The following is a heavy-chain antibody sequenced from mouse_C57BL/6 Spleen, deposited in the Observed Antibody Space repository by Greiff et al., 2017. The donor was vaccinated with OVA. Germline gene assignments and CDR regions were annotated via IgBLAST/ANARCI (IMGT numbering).Heavy chain of an antibody. CDR2: ISYSGST. Sequence: DVKLQESGPGLAKPSQTLSLTCSVTGYSITSDYWNWIRKFPGNKLEYMGYISYSGSTYYNPSLKSRISITRDTSKNQFYLQLNAVTTEDTTTEYCARYGSSYGYIDVWGTGTTVTVSS. CDR1: GYSITSDY. V-gene: IGHV3-8*01. J-gene: IGHJ1*03. CDR3: ARYGSSYGYIDV. D-gene: IGHD1-1*01.